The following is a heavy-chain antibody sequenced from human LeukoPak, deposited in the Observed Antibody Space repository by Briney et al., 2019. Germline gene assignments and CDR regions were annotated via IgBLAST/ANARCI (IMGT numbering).Heavy chain of an antibody. CDR3: ARAAPRIRLGELSLSPIYYYYYGMDV. D-gene: IGHD3-16*02. CDR2: IYYSGST. CDR1: GGSISSYY. V-gene: IGHV4-59*01. Sequence: PSETLSLTCTVSGGSISSYYWSWIRQPPGKGLEWIGYIYYSGSTNYNPSLKSRVTISVDTSKNQFSLKLSSVTAADTAVYYCARAAPRIRLGELSLSPIYYYYYGMDVWGQGTTVTVSS. J-gene: IGHJ6*02.